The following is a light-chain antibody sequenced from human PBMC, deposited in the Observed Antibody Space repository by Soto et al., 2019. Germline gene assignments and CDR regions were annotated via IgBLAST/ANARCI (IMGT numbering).Light chain of an antibody. CDR3: LQHNTYPVT. Sequence: DIQMTQSPSSLSASVGDRVTITCRASQGINDDLAWYQHQPGKAPKSLIYGASSLQSGVPSRFSGSGSGTEFTLTISSLQPEDFATYYCLQHNTYPVTFGQGTKVEMK. CDR2: GAS. J-gene: IGKJ1*01. V-gene: IGKV1-17*01. CDR1: QGINDD.